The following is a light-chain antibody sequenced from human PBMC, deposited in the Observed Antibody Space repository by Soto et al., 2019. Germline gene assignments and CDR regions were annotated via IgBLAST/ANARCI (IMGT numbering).Light chain of an antibody. Sequence: EIVLTQSPAARSLSPGERATLSCRASQSISSYLAWYQQKPGQAPRLLIYDASNRATGIPARFSGSGSGTDFTLTISSLEPEDFAIYYCHQRNNWPWTFGQGTKVDIK. CDR3: HQRNNWPWT. V-gene: IGKV3-11*01. J-gene: IGKJ1*01. CDR2: DAS. CDR1: QSISSY.